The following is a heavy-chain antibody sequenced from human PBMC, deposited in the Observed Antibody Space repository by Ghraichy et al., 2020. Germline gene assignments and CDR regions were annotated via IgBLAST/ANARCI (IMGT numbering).Heavy chain of an antibody. CDR2: IYSDGSGP. CDR1: GFIFSGFW. CDR3: ARDRARGMDV. Sequence: GESLNISCAASGFIFSGFWMHWVRQAPGKGLVWVSRIYSDGSGPSYADSVKGRFTISRDNAKNTLYLQMNTLRAEDTAVYYCARDRARGMDVWGQGTTVTVSS. V-gene: IGHV3-74*01. J-gene: IGHJ6*02. D-gene: IGHD3-10*01.